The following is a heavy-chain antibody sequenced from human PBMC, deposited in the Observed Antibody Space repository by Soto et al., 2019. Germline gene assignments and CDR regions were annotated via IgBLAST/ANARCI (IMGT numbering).Heavy chain of an antibody. V-gene: IGHV3-30-3*01. D-gene: IGHD3-22*01. CDR3: ARGILNYYDSRGAYYYYGMDV. CDR1: GFTFSSYA. J-gene: IGHJ6*02. Sequence: QVQLVESGGGVVQPGRSLRLSCAASGFTFSSYAMHWVRQAPGKGLEWVAVISYDGSNKYYADSVKGRFTISRDNSKNTLYLQMNSLRAEDTAVYYCARGILNYYDSRGAYYYYGMDVWGQGTTVTVSS. CDR2: ISYDGSNK.